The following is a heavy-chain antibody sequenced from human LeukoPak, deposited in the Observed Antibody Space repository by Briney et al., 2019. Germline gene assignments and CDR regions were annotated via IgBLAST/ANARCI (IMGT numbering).Heavy chain of an antibody. CDR2: INPNSGGT. V-gene: IGHV1-2*02. Sequence: ASVKVSCKASGYTFTGYYMHWVRQAPGQGLEWMGWINPNSGGTNYAQKFQGRVTMTRDTSIGTAYMELSRLRSDDTAVYYCARDRSGYCTNGVCSSHPYYYYYYMDVWGKGTTVTVSS. CDR3: ARDRSGYCTNGVCSSHPYYYYYYMDV. D-gene: IGHD2-8*01. CDR1: GYTFTGYY. J-gene: IGHJ6*03.